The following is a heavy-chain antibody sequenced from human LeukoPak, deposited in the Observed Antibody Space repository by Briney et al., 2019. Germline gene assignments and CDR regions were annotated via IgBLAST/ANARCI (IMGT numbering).Heavy chain of an antibody. CDR2: FIPIFGTA. D-gene: IGHD5-12*01. CDR3: ARNPGVSGYDYYFDY. CDR1: GGTFSSYA. Sequence: SVKVSCKASGGTFSSYAISWVRQAPGQGLEWMGGFIPIFGTANYAQKFQGRVTITADESTSTAYMELSSLRSEDTAVYYCARNPGVSGYDYYFDYWGQGTLVTVSS. J-gene: IGHJ4*02. V-gene: IGHV1-69*13.